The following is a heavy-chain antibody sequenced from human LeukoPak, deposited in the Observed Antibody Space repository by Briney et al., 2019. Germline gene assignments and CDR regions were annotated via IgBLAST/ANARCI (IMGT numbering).Heavy chain of an antibody. J-gene: IGHJ6*03. D-gene: IGHD2-2*01. CDR3: SFSMFRYCSSTSCPKPHYYYYYMDV. V-gene: IGHV4-39*07. CDR1: GVSISSSSYY. Sequence: SETLSLTCTVSGVSISSSSYYWGWIRQPPGKGLEWIGSIYYSGSTYDNPSLKSRVTISVDTSKNQFSLKLSSVPAQDTAVYYCSFSMFRYCSSTSCPKPHYYYYYMDVWGKGTPVTVSS. CDR2: IYYSGST.